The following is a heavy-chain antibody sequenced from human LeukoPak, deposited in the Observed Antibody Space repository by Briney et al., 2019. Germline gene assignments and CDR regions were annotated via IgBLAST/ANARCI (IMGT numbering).Heavy chain of an antibody. CDR1: GFTFGNCA. V-gene: IGHV3-49*03. Sequence: GGSLRLSCTASGFTFGNCAMSWFRQAPGKGLEWIGSIRSKGDGGTTEYAASVKGRFVISREDSKSIAYLQMDSLESEGTAVYYCARGGYQFEHWGQGTLVTVSS. CDR3: ARGGYQFEH. CDR2: IRSKGDGGTT. D-gene: IGHD3-16*02. J-gene: IGHJ1*01.